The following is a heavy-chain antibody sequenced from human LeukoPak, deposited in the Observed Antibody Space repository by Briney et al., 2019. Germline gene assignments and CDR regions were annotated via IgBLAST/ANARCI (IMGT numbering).Heavy chain of an antibody. D-gene: IGHD3-10*01. V-gene: IGHV1-18*01. Sequence: ASVKVSCKASGYTFTSYGISWVRQAPGQGLEWMGWISAYNGNTNYAQKLQGRVTMTTDTPTSTAYMELRSLRSDDTAVYYCARIGSGSYYSLKNWFDPWGQGTLVTVSS. CDR2: ISAYNGNT. CDR1: GYTFTSYG. J-gene: IGHJ5*02. CDR3: ARIGSGSYYSLKNWFDP.